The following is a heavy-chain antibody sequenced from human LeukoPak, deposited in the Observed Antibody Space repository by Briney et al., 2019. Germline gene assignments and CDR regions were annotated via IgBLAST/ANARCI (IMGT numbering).Heavy chain of an antibody. CDR3: ASSSSGWMDY. J-gene: IGHJ4*02. V-gene: IGHV4-59*01. Sequence: SETLSLTCTVSGGSISSYYWSWIREPPGKGLEWIGYIYYSGSTNYNPSLKSRVTISVDTSKNQFSLKLSSVTAADTAVYYCASSSSGWMDYWGQGTLVTVSS. CDR1: GGSISSYY. CDR2: IYYSGST. D-gene: IGHD6-19*01.